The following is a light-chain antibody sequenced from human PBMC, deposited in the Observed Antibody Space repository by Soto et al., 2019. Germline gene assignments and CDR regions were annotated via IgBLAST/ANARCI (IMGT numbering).Light chain of an antibody. CDR2: AAS. CDR3: QHYYLYPWT. V-gene: IGKV1-9*01. J-gene: IGKJ1*01. Sequence: DIQLTQSPSVLSASVGDRVTITCRASQGISSYLALYQQKPGKAPKLLIYAASTLQSGVPSRFSDSGSWTDFTLTIITLQTADFTTYSSQHYYLYPWTFGQGTKV. CDR1: QGISSY.